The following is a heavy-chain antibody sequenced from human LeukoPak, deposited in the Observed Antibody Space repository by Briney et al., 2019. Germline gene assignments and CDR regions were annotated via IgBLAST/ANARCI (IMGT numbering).Heavy chain of an antibody. Sequence: GESLKISWKGSGYSFTSYWIGLVRQMPGKGLEWVWIIYPDDSDTRYSPSFEGQVTISADKSISTAYLQWSSLRGSDTAMYYCARLAYCGGDCYFSHFVYWGQGSLVTVSS. V-gene: IGHV5-51*01. CDR3: ARLAYCGGDCYFSHFVY. J-gene: IGHJ4*02. CDR2: IYPDDSDT. D-gene: IGHD2-21*02. CDR1: GYSFTSYW.